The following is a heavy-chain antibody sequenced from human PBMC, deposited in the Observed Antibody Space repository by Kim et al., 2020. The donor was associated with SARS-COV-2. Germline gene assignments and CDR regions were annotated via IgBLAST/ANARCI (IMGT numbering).Heavy chain of an antibody. Sequence: SETLSLTCTVSGGSISSSSYYWGWIRPPPGKGLEWIGSICYSGNTYYNPSLKSRVTISVDTTKNQFSLKLSAVTAADTAVYYCARHSDLRLRSLRYFDWLGKNNWFDPWGQGTLVTVSS. CDR3: ARHSDLRLRSLRYFDWLGKNNWFDP. D-gene: IGHD3-9*01. J-gene: IGHJ5*02. CDR1: GGSISSSSYY. CDR2: ICYSGNT. V-gene: IGHV4-39*01.